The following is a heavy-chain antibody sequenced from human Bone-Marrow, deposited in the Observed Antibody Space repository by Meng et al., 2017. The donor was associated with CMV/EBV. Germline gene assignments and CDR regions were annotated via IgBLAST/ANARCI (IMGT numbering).Heavy chain of an antibody. D-gene: IGHD3-3*01. V-gene: IGHV4-34*01. CDR2: INHSGSN. J-gene: IGHJ5*02. Sequence: SEPLSLTCAVYGGSFSGYYWSWIRQPPGKGLEWIGEINHSGSNNYNPSLKSRVTITVDTSKNHFPQKLSSVTAADTAMYYCARGYPVRFLEWFHPGSSCLDPWGQGTLVTVSS. CDR3: ARGYPVRFLEWFHPGSSCLDP. CDR1: GGSFSGYY.